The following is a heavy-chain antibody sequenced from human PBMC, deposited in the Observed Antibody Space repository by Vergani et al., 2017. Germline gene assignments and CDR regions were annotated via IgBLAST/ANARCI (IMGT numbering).Heavy chain of an antibody. CDR2: ISGHDHRT. CDR3: AKVGRSEVAGTSGAFDI. CDR1: GFRVTTTY. D-gene: IGHD6-19*01. V-gene: IGHV3-23*01. Sequence: VELLESGGGLAQPGGSLRVSCSASGFRVTTTYMNWVRQAPGKGLEWVSGISGHDHRTLYADSVKGRFIISRDNSKNTLFLHMNSLRPEDTAVYYCAKVGRSEVAGTSGAFDIWGQGTMVTVSS. J-gene: IGHJ3*02.